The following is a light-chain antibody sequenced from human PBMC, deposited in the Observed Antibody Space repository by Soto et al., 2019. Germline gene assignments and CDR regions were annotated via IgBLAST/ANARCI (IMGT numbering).Light chain of an antibody. CDR2: DVS. CDR3: SSSTSRSTYV. V-gene: IGLV2-14*03. Sequence: QSVLTQPASVSGSPGHSITISCTGTSSDVGGYNYVSWYQQHPGKAPKLMIYDVSNRPSGVSNRFSGSKSGNTASLTISGLQAEDEADYYCSSSTSRSTYVFGSGTKVTVL. CDR1: SSDVGGYNY. J-gene: IGLJ1*01.